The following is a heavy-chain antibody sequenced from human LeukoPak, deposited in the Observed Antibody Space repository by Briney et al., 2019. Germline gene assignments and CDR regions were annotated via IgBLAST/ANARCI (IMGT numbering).Heavy chain of an antibody. V-gene: IGHV3-23*01. CDR2: ISGSDGTT. Sequence: GGSLRLSCAASGFTFSNYAMSWVRQAPGKGLDWVSGISGSDGTTSYADSMKGRFTISRDNSKNTLYLQMNSLRAGDTAVYYCAKVATWRGLYYFDYWGQGTLVTVSS. J-gene: IGHJ4*02. D-gene: IGHD3-3*01. CDR3: AKVATWRGLYYFDY. CDR1: GFTFSNYA.